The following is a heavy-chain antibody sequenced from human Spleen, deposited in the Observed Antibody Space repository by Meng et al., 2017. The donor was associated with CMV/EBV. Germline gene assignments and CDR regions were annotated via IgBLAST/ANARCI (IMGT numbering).Heavy chain of an antibody. D-gene: IGHD4/OR15-4a*01. CDR3: ARVSGANPGYGMDV. CDR1: GYTFTGYY. V-gene: IGHV1-2*02. J-gene: IGHJ6*02. Sequence: ASVKVSCKASGYTFTGYYVHWARQAPGQGLEWMGWINPNRGDTTYAQKFQGRVTMTRDRSISTAYMELSRLRSDDTAVYYCARVSGANPGYGMDVWGQGTTVTVSS. CDR2: INPNRGDT.